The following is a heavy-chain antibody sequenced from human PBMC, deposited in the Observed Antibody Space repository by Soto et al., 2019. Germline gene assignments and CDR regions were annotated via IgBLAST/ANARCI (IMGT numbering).Heavy chain of an antibody. V-gene: IGHV3-30-3*01. CDR1: GFTFSSYA. CDR2: ISYDGSNE. J-gene: IGHJ4*02. D-gene: IGHD3-16*02. CDR3: ARSDDDYVWGNYRPGC. Sequence: QVQLVESGGGVVQPGRSLRLSCAGSGFTFSSYALHWVRQAPGKGLEWVAVISYDGSNEYYADSVKGRFTISRDNSKKTVYLQMNSLRVEDTAVYYCARSDDDYVWGNYRPGCWGQGTLVTVPS.